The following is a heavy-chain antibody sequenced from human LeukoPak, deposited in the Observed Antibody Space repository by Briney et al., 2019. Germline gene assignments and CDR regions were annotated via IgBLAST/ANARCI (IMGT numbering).Heavy chain of an antibody. V-gene: IGHV1-69*01. CDR3: ARDSGSRISPFDY. Sequence: ASVKVSCKASGGTFSSYAISWVRQAPGQGLEWMGGIIPIFGTANYAQKFQGRVTITADESTSTAYMELSSLRSEDTAVYYSARDSGSRISPFDYWDQGTLVTVSS. CDR1: GGTFSSYA. CDR2: IIPIFGTA. D-gene: IGHD1-26*01. J-gene: IGHJ4*02.